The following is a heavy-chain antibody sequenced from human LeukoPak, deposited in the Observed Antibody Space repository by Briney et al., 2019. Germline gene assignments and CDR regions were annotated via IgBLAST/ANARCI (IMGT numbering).Heavy chain of an antibody. CDR3: ARANGGSYNYFDY. CDR1: GGSISSYY. Sequence: SETLSLTCTVSGGSISSYYWSWIRQPPGKGLEWIGNIYYSGSTNYNPSLKSRVTISVDTSKNQFSLKLSSVTAADTAVYYCARANGGSYNYFDYWGQGTLVTVSS. D-gene: IGHD1-26*01. J-gene: IGHJ4*02. CDR2: IYYSGST. V-gene: IGHV4-59*01.